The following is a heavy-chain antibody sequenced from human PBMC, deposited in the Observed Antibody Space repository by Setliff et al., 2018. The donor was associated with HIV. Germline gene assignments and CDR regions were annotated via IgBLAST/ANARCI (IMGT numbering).Heavy chain of an antibody. CDR3: AKHYFDSRGDYYTGFDY. Sequence: QTGGSLRLSCAASELTFSNYAMTWVRQAPGKGLEWVSLFSGSGGRTYYADSVKGRFTISRDNSKNTLYLQMNSLRAEDTAVYFCAKHYFDSRGDYYTGFDYWGQGTLVTVSS. CDR2: FSGSGGRT. CDR1: ELTFSNYA. V-gene: IGHV3-23*01. J-gene: IGHJ4*02. D-gene: IGHD3-22*01.